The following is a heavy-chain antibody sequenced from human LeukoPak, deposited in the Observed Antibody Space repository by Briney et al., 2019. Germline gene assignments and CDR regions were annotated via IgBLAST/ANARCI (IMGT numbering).Heavy chain of an antibody. CDR2: IDPSSTYI. J-gene: IGHJ4*02. Sequence: GGSLRLSCAATGLSVSSNFMSWVRQAPGKGLEWVSSIDPSSTYIYYADSVKGRFTISRDNAQNSLYLQMNSLRAEDTAVYYCTRGSYGDYEYWGQGTLVTVSS. CDR1: GLSVSSNF. D-gene: IGHD4-17*01. CDR3: TRGSYGDYEY. V-gene: IGHV3-21*01.